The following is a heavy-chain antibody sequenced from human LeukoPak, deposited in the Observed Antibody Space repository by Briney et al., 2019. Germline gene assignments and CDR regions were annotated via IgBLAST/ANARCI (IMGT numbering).Heavy chain of an antibody. CDR3: AELGITMIGGV. Sequence: GGSLRLSCAASGFTFSSYTMNWVRQAPGKGLEWVSSISSSSTYINYADSVKGRFTISRDDAKNSLYLQMNSLRAEDTAVYYCAELGITMIGGVWGKGTTVTISS. D-gene: IGHD3-10*02. V-gene: IGHV3-21*01. J-gene: IGHJ6*04. CDR1: GFTFSSYT. CDR2: ISSSSTYI.